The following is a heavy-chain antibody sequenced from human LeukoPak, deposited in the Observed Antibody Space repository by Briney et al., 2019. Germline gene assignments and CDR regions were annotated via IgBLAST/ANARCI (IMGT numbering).Heavy chain of an antibody. CDR1: GFTFNKYA. Sequence: PGGSLRLSCVASGFTFNKYAMSWVRQAPGRGLEWASSTAGSGISKDYADSVKGRFTISKGKSKNTLYLQMDNLRAEDTGVYFCARLPTFYYDSSGYHYDYWGQGTLVTVSS. CDR2: TAGSGISK. V-gene: IGHV3-23*01. J-gene: IGHJ4*02. D-gene: IGHD3-22*01. CDR3: ARLPTFYYDSSGYHYDY.